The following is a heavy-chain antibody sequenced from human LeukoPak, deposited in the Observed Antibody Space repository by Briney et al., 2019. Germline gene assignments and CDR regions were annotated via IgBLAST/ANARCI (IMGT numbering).Heavy chain of an antibody. CDR2: IRGDGAGT. V-gene: IGHV3-23*01. D-gene: IGHD3-10*01. Sequence: GGSLRLSCEGSGFTFSSFAMSWVRPAPGKGLEWVSLIRGDGAGTYYADSVKDRFTISRDNSKNTLYLQMNSLRAEDTAVYYCARTEYGSGSLPLIDYLGQGTLVTVSS. CDR3: ARTEYGSGSLPLIDY. CDR1: GFTFSSFA. J-gene: IGHJ4*02.